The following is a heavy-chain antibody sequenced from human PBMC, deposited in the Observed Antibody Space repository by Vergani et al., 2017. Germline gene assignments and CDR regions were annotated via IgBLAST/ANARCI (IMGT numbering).Heavy chain of an antibody. CDR3: ANGAFGGVIV. Sequence: EVQLLESGGGLVQPGGSLRLSCAASGFTFNTYAMSWVRQAPGKGLEWVSGVSGSGGSTYSADSVKGRFTISRDNSKNTLYLQMNSLRAEDTAVYYCANGAFGGVIVWGQGTLVTVSS. J-gene: IGHJ4*02. CDR1: GFTFNTYA. CDR2: VSGSGGST. V-gene: IGHV3-23*01. D-gene: IGHD3-16*02.